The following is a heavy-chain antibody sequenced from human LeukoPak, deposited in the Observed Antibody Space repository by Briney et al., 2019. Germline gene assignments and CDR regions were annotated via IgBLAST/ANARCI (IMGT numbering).Heavy chain of an antibody. V-gene: IGHV1-18*01. D-gene: IGHD3-9*01. J-gene: IGHJ3*02. Sequence: GASVKVSCKASGYTFTSYGISWVRQAPGQGLEWMGWISAYNGNTNYAQKLQGRVTMTTDTSTSTAYMELRSLRSDDTAVYYCAVPNYDILTGYLGAFDIWGQGTMVTVSS. CDR3: AVPNYDILTGYLGAFDI. CDR2: ISAYNGNT. CDR1: GYTFTSYG.